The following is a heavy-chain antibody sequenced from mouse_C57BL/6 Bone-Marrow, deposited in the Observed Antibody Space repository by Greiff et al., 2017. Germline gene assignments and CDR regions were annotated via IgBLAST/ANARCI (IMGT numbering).Heavy chain of an antibody. D-gene: IGHD2-12*01. CDR3: TFYDGWYFDV. CDR2: IDPENGDT. Sequence: EVQVVESGAELVRPGASVKLSCTASGFNIKDDYMHWVKQRPEQGLEWIGWIDPENGDTEYASKFQGKATITADTSSNAAYLQLSSLTSEDTAVYYCTFYDGWYFDVWGTGTTVTVSS. V-gene: IGHV14-4*01. J-gene: IGHJ1*03. CDR1: GFNIKDDY.